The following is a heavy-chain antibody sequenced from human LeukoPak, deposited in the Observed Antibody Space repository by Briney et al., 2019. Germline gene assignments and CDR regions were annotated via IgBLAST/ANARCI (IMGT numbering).Heavy chain of an antibody. CDR2: SISSSSI. V-gene: IGHV3-48*01. J-gene: IGHJ4*02. Sequence: GGALLLSCAAAGVTFISDSMKWGRRAPGKGLEGVSYSISSSSIYYADAVEGGVTISRDNAKTSLYLQMNSLRAEDTAVYYCARDGMVYASDYWGQGTLVPVSS. D-gene: IGHD2-8*01. CDR3: ARDGMVYASDY. CDR1: GVTFISDS.